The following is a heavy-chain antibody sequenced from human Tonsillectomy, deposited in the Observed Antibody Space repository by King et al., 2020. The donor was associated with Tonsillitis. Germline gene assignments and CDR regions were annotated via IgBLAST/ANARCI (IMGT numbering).Heavy chain of an antibody. V-gene: IGHV3-23*04. D-gene: IGHD6-6*01. Sequence: VQLVESGGGLVQPGGSLRLSCAASGFTFSSYAMSWVRQAPGKGLEWVSAISGSGGGTYYANSVKGRFSISRDNSKNTLYLQMNSLRAEDTAVYYCATVSVCAQLDYYWGQGTLGTASP. CDR1: GFTFSSYA. CDR2: ISGSGGGT. J-gene: IGHJ4*02. CDR3: ATVSVCAQLDYY.